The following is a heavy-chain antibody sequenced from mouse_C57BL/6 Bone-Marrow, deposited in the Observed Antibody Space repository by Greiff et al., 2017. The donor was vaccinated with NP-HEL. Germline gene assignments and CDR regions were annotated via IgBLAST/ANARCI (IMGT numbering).Heavy chain of an antibody. Sequence: QVQLQQSGAELVRPGASVKLSCKASGYTFTSYGISWVKQRTGQGLEWIGEIYPRSGNTYYNEKFKGQATLTADKSSSTAYMERRSLTSEDSAVYFCARYYGSPWYFDVWGTGTTVTVSS. J-gene: IGHJ1*03. D-gene: IGHD1-1*01. CDR1: GYTFTSYG. CDR2: IYPRSGNT. CDR3: ARYYGSPWYFDV. V-gene: IGHV1-81*01.